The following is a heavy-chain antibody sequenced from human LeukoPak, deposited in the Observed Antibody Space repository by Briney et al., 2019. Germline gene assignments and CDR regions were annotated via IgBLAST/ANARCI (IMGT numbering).Heavy chain of an antibody. CDR1: GFTFSSYS. J-gene: IGHJ3*02. V-gene: IGHV3-21*04. CDR2: ISSSSSYI. Sequence: GGSLRLPCATSGFTFSSYSMNWVRQAPGKGLEWVSCISSSSSYIYYTDSVKGRFTISRDNAKNSLTLQMNSLRAEDTAVYYCARHVLHAFDIWGQGTVVTVSS. D-gene: IGHD3-10*02. CDR3: ARHVLHAFDI.